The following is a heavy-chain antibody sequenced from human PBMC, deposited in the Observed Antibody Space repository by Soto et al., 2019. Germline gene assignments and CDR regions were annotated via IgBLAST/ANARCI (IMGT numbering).Heavy chain of an antibody. J-gene: IGHJ4*02. CDR2: ITGSGGGGSA. CDR1: GFPFSSYG. CDR3: AKGDFLVVN. Sequence: EVQLLESGGGLVQPGGSLRLSCAASGFPFSSYGMSWVRQAPGRGLEWVSAITGSGGGGSAYYADSVKGRFTISRDNSKNTLYLQMNTLRVEDSAVYDCAKGDFLVVNWGQGTLVSVSS. D-gene: IGHD2-15*01. V-gene: IGHV3-23*01.